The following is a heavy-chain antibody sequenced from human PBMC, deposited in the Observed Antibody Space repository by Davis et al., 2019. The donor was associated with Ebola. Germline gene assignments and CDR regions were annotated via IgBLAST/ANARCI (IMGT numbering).Heavy chain of an antibody. CDR2: ISTYNGNT. J-gene: IGHJ5*01. Sequence: ASVKVSCKASGYTYTEYGISWVRQAPGQGLEWMGWISTYNGNTNYAQKFQGRLTMTTDTYTRTAAMELRSLRSDDTAVYFCARKGINYFYDNSGYYREGWFDSWGQGTLVTVSS. V-gene: IGHV1-18*01. CDR3: ARKGINYFYDNSGYYREGWFDS. CDR1: GYTYTEYG. D-gene: IGHD3-22*01.